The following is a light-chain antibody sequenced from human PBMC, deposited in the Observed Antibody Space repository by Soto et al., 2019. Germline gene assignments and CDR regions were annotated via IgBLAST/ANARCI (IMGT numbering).Light chain of an antibody. J-gene: IGKJ1*01. CDR1: QSVSTY. CDR3: QQNSSLQRT. V-gene: IGKV3-11*01. CDR2: PTS. Sequence: EIVLTQSQATLSLSPGDKATLSCRASQSVSTYVNWFQQKPGQPPRLLIYPTSARVTGIPDRIRGSGYGTDFYLTISSLEPEDSAVYSCQQNSSLQRTFGQGTKVEIK.